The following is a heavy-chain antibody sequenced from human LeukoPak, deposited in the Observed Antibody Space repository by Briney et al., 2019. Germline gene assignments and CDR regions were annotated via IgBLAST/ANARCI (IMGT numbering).Heavy chain of an antibody. CDR3: ARASYSSSWYADY. D-gene: IGHD6-13*01. J-gene: IGHJ4*02. V-gene: IGHV3-48*03. CDR2: ISSSGSTI. CDR1: GFTFSSYE. Sequence: GGSLRLSCAASGFTFSSYEMSWVRQAPGKGLEWVSYISSSGSTIYYADSVEGRFTISRDNAKNSLYLQMNSLRAEDTAVYYCARASYSSSWYADYWGQGTLVTVSS.